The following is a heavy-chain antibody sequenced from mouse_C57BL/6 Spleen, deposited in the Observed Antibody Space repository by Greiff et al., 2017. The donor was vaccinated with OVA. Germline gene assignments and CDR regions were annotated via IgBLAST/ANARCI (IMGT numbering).Heavy chain of an antibody. CDR3: TLLPTNYGDY. CDR1: GYTFTDYN. V-gene: IGHV1-22*01. CDR2: INPYNGGT. D-gene: IGHD5-5*01. Sequence: VQLQQSGPELVKPGASVKMSCKASGYTFTDYNIHWVKQSHGKSLAWIGYINPYNGGTGYNQKFKGNATLTVNKSSSTAYLELRSLTSEDSAVYYCTLLPTNYGDYWGQGTTLTVSS. J-gene: IGHJ2*01.